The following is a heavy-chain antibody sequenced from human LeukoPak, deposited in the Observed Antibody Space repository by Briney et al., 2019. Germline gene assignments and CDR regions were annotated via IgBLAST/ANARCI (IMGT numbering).Heavy chain of an antibody. CDR1: GGSISSYY. CDR3: ARDSLRDGAVYI. CDR2: IYYSGST. V-gene: IGHV4-59*01. D-gene: IGHD6-19*01. Sequence: SETLSLTCTVSGGSISSYYWSWIRQPPGKGLEWIGYIYYSGSTNYNPSLKSRVTISVDTSKNQFSLKLSSVTAAVTAVYYCARDSLRDGAVYIWGQGSMVSVSS. J-gene: IGHJ3*02.